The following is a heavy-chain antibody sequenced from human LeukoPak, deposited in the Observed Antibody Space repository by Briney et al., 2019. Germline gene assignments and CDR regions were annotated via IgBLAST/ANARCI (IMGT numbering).Heavy chain of an antibody. D-gene: IGHD3-10*01. Sequence: GGSLRLSCAASGFTFSSYTMHWVRQAPGKGLEWVAVISYDGSNKYYADSVKGRFTISRDNSKNTLYLQMNSLRAEDTAVYYCARVTTGSDYWGQGTLVTVSS. CDR2: ISYDGSNK. CDR1: GFTFSSYT. V-gene: IGHV3-30-3*01. J-gene: IGHJ4*02. CDR3: ARVTTGSDY.